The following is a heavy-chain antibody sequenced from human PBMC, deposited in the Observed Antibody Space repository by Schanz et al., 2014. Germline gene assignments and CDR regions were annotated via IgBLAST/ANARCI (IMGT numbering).Heavy chain of an antibody. CDR3: VRDLGGDQTDY. V-gene: IGHV3-33*01. CDR2: TRYDGNNK. CDR1: GFTFSRYG. J-gene: IGHJ4*02. Sequence: QVQLVESGGGVVQPGRSLRLSCAASGFTFSRYGMHWVRQAPGKGLEWVAATRYDGNNKYYVDSVKGRFTISRDNSKNTLYLQVNSLRAEDTAVYYCVRDLGGDQTDYWGQGVRVIVSA. D-gene: IGHD4-17*01.